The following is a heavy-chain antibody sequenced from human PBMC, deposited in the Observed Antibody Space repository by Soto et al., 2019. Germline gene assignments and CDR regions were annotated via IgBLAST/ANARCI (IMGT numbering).Heavy chain of an antibody. V-gene: IGHV4-30-4*01. CDR3: ARHRGYYDSSGYSY. Sequence: SETLSLTCSVSGGTINSGDYFWSWIRQPPGKGLEWIGSIFYTGSTYYSPSLKSRASMSMDTSKNLFSLRLRSLTAADTAMYYCARHRGYYDSSGYSYWGQGTLVTVSS. CDR2: IFYTGST. J-gene: IGHJ4*02. CDR1: GGTINSGDYF. D-gene: IGHD3-22*01.